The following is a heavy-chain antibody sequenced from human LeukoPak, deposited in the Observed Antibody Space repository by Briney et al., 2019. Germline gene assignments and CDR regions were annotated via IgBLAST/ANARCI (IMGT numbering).Heavy chain of an antibody. V-gene: IGHV4-30-4*08. J-gene: IGHJ3*02. Sequence: SQTLSLTCTVSGGSISSGDYYWSWIRQPPGKGLEWIGYIYYSGSTYYNPSLKSRVTISVDTSKNQFSLKLSSVTAADTAAYYCARANWGGDAFDIWGQGTMVTVSS. CDR3: ARANWGGDAFDI. CDR2: IYYSGST. D-gene: IGHD7-27*01. CDR1: GGSISSGDYY.